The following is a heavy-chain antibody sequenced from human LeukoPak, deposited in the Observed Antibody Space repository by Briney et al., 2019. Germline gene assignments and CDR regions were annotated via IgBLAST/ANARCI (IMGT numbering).Heavy chain of an antibody. CDR2: IYYSGNT. CDR1: GDSTSSSSYY. J-gene: IGHJ6*02. CDR3: ARHALSPRYFYGMDV. D-gene: IGHD2/OR15-2a*01. V-gene: IGHV4-39*01. Sequence: SETLSLTCTVSGDSTSSSSYYWGWIRQPPGKGPEWIGSIYYSGNTYYTPSLKSRVTISVDTSRNQFSLNLRFVTAADTAVYYCARHALSPRYFYGMDVWGQGTTVTVSS.